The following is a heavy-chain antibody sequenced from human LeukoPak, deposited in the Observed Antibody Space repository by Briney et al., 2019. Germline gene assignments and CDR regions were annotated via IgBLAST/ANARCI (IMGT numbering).Heavy chain of an antibody. CDR2: ISPYNGKT. CDR3: ARHPRTIWSTISDNWFDP. J-gene: IGHJ5*02. CDR1: GDSFATYG. V-gene: IGHV1-18*01. Sequence: ASVKVSCKASGDSFATYGLSWVRQAPGQGLEWMGWISPYNGKTDYARKFQDRVTMTTDISTTTAYMELTSLTSDDTAVYFCARHPRTIWSTISDNWFDPWGQGNLVTVSS. D-gene: IGHD2-8*01.